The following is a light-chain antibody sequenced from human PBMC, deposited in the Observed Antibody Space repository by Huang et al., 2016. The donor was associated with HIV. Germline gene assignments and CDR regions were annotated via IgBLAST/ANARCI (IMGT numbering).Light chain of an antibody. J-gene: IGKJ3*01. Sequence: DIQMTQSPSSLSASVGDRVTITCRASQDIRTFLNWYQQKSGKAQKLLINAASTLRDVVPSRFSGSGSRTDFSLTISSVQPEDFSTYYCQHSHLPPFTFGPGTKVEI. V-gene: IGKV1-39*01. CDR3: QHSHLPPFT. CDR1: QDIRTF. CDR2: AAS.